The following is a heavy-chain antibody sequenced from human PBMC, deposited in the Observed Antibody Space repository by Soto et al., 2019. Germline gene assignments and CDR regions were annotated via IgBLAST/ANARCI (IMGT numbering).Heavy chain of an antibody. V-gene: IGHV1-46*01. Sequence: ASVKVSCKASGYTFTSYYMHWVRQAPGQGLEWMGIINPSGGSTSYAQKFQGRVTMTRDTSTSTVYMELSSLRSEDTAVYYCARGFGLAQYYYYYYGMDVWGQGTTVTVSS. CDR3: ARGFGLAQYYYYYYGMDV. D-gene: IGHD3-10*01. CDR2: INPSGGST. CDR1: GYTFTSYY. J-gene: IGHJ6*02.